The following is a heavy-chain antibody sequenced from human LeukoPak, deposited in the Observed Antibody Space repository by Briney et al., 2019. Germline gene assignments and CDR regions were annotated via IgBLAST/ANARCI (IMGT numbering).Heavy chain of an antibody. Sequence: SVKVSCTASGGTFSSYAISWVRQAPGQGLEWMGGIIPIFGTANYAQKFQGRVTITADESTSTAYMELSSLRSEDTAVYYCARPEHGCSSTSCYRDYYYYYGMDVWGQGTTVTVSS. CDR1: GGTFSSYA. V-gene: IGHV1-69*13. CDR2: IIPIFGTA. D-gene: IGHD2-2*02. J-gene: IGHJ6*02. CDR3: ARPEHGCSSTSCYRDYYYYYGMDV.